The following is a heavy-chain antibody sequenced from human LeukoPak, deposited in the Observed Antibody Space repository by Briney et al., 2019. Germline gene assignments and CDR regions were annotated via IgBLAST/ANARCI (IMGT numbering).Heavy chain of an antibody. CDR2: ISWNSGNI. J-gene: IGHJ4*02. CDR1: GFTFDDYA. V-gene: IGHV3-9*03. Sequence: GGSLRLSCAASGFTFDDYAMNWVRQAPGKGLEWVSGISWNSGNIGYADSVKGRFTISRDNAKNSLYLQMNSLRAEDMAFYYCVKDIVGQLDLYYFDYWGQGTLVTVSS. D-gene: IGHD3-3*02. CDR3: VKDIVGQLDLYYFDY.